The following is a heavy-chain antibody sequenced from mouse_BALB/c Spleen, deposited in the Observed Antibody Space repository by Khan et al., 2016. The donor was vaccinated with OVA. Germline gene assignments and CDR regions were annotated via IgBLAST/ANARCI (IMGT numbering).Heavy chain of an antibody. V-gene: IGHV14-3*02. CDR2: IDPANGNT. J-gene: IGHJ4*01. D-gene: IGHD1-1*01. CDR3: ACIYYDGVSY. Sequence: VQLQQSGAEFVKTGASVKLSCTASGFNIKDNYMHWIKQRPEQGLEWIGRIDPANGNTKFDPKFQGKATITSDTSSNTAYLQLSSLTSEDTAVYYCACIYYDGVSYWGQGTSVTVSS. CDR1: GFNIKDNY.